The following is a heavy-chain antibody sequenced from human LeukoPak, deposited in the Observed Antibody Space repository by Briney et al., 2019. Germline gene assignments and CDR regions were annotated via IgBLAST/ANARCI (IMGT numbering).Heavy chain of an antibody. J-gene: IGHJ4*02. CDR2: INPNSGGT. V-gene: IGHV1-2*02. CDR1: GYTFTGYY. CDR3: ARDLGYYDSSGYYFIWGPPPPPDSKTGFFAY. D-gene: IGHD3-22*01. Sequence: ASVKVSCKASGYTFTGYYMHWVRQAPGQGLEWMGWINPNSGGTNYAQKFQGRVTMTRDTSISTAYMELSRLRSDDTAVYYCARDLGYYDSSGYYFIWGPPPPPDSKTGFFAYWGQGTLVTVSS.